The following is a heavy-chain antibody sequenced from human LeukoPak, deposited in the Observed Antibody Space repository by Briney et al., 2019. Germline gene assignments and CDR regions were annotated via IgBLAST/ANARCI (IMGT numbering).Heavy chain of an antibody. J-gene: IGHJ4*02. CDR2: IYYSGST. D-gene: IGHD6-13*01. V-gene: IGHV4-59*01. CDR1: GGSIDNYY. Sequence: SETLSLTCTVSGGSIDNYYWSWIRQPPGKGLEWIGYIYYSGSTNYNPSLKSRVTISVDTSKNQFSLKLSSVTAADTAVYYCARGLAAAVDWGQGTLVTVSS. CDR3: ARGLAAAVD.